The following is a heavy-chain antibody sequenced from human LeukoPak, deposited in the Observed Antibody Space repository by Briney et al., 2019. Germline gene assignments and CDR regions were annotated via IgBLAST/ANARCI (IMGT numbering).Heavy chain of an antibody. Sequence: PSETLSLTCAVYGGSFSGYYWSWIREPPGKGLEWIGEINHRGSTNYTPSLKSRVTISVDTSKNQFSLKLSSVTAADTAVYYCARARGRYCSSTSCYSNWFDPWGQGTLVTVSS. V-gene: IGHV4-34*01. J-gene: IGHJ5*02. CDR1: GGSFSGYY. CDR2: INHRGST. CDR3: ARARGRYCSSTSCYSNWFDP. D-gene: IGHD2-2*01.